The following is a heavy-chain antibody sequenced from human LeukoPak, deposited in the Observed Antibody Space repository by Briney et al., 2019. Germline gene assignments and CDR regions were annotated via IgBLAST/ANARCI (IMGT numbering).Heavy chain of an antibody. Sequence: ASVKVSCKATGYAFTSYYMHWVRQAPGQGLEWMGWINPNSGGTNYAQKFQGRVTMTRDTSISTAYMELSRLRSDDTTVYYCARAMEGPNWFDAWGQGTLVTVSS. CDR3: ARAMEGPNWFDA. CDR2: INPNSGGT. J-gene: IGHJ5*02. D-gene: IGHD1-1*01. CDR1: GYAFTSYY. V-gene: IGHV1-2*02.